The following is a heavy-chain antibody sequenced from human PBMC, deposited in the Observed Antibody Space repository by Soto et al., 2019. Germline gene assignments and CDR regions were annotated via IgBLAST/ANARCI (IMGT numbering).Heavy chain of an antibody. J-gene: IGHJ4*02. V-gene: IGHV1-3*01. CDR1: GYTFTSYA. CDR3: ARESLWFGELLSYFDY. Sequence: QVQLVQSGAEVKKPGASVKVSCKASGYTFTSYAMHWVRQAPGQRLEWMGWINAGNGNRRYSQKFQGRVTITSDTSASTAYMERSSLRSEDTAVYYCARESLWFGELLSYFDYWGQGTLVTVSS. D-gene: IGHD3-10*01. CDR2: INAGNGNR.